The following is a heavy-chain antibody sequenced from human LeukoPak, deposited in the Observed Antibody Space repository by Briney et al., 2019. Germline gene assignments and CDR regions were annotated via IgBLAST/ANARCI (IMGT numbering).Heavy chain of an antibody. CDR3: ARVPQQAAYYFDY. D-gene: IGHD6-13*01. CDR2: MNPNSGNT. CDR1: GYTFTSYD. J-gene: IGHJ4*02. V-gene: IGHV1-8*01. Sequence: ASVKVSCKASGYTFTSYDINWVRQATGQGLEWMGWMNPNSGNTGYAQKFQGRVTMTRNTSISTAYMELSSLRSEDTAVYYCARVPQQAAYYFDYSGQGTLVTVSS.